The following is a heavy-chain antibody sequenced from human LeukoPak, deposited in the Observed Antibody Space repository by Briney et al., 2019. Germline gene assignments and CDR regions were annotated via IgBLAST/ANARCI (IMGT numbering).Heavy chain of an antibody. D-gene: IGHD3-3*01. CDR3: ARGRSYDFWSGYYTDHNWFDP. CDR2: MNPNSGNT. Sequence: ASVKVSCKASGYTFTSYDINWVRQATGQGLEWMGWMNPNSGNTGYAQKFQGRVTITRNTSISTAYTELSSLRSEDTAVYYCARGRSYDFWSGYYTDHNWFDPWGQGTLVTVSS. J-gene: IGHJ5*02. CDR1: GYTFTSYD. V-gene: IGHV1-8*03.